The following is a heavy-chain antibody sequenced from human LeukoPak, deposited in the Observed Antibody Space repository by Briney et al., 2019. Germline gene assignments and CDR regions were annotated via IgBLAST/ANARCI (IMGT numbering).Heavy chain of an antibody. CDR3: ARDLELVYYDSSGYDY. CDR1: GFTFSSYW. Sequence: GGSLRLSCAASGFTFSSYWMNWVRQVPGKGLVWVSRINSDGSNTKYADSVKGRFTISRDNAKNTLYLQMNSLRVEDTAVYYCARDLELVYYDSSGYDYWGQGTLVIVSS. CDR2: INSDGSNT. J-gene: IGHJ4*02. D-gene: IGHD3-22*01. V-gene: IGHV3-74*03.